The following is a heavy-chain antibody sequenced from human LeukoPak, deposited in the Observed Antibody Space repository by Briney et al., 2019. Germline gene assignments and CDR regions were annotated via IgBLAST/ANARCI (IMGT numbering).Heavy chain of an antibody. CDR2: IYYIGST. J-gene: IGHJ4*02. V-gene: IGHV4-59*08. Sequence: SETLSLTCTVSGGSINNYFWSWIRQPPGKGLQWIGHIYYIGSTNYNPSLKSRVTISVDTSKNQFSLKLSSVTAADTAVYYCARLNYFGSSGGGYFDYWGQGTLVTVSS. CDR3: ARLNYFGSSGGGYFDY. D-gene: IGHD3-22*01. CDR1: GGSINNYF.